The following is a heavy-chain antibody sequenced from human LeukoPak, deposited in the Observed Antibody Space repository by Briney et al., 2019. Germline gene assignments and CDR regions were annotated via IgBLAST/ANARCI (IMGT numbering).Heavy chain of an antibody. D-gene: IGHD2/OR15-2a*01. CDR2: IYYSGST. J-gene: IGHJ4*02. CDR3: ARAATLRPRHFDY. Sequence: SETLSLTCTVSGGSISSSSYYWGWIRQPPGKGLEWIGSIYYSGSTYYNPSLKSRVTISVDTSKNQFSLKLSSVTAADTAVYYCARAATLRPRHFDYWGQGTLVTVSS. CDR1: GGSISSSSYY. V-gene: IGHV4-39*07.